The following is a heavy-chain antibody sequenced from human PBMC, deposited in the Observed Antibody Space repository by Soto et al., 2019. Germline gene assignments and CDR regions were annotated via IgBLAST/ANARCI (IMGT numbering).Heavy chain of an antibody. CDR1: GGSISSYY. CDR2: IYYSGST. CDR3: ARGPGLLAS. V-gene: IGHV4-59*12. Sequence: PSETLSLTCTVSGGSISSYYWSWIRQPPGKGLEWIGYIYYSGSTNYNPSLKSRVTISVDTSKNQFSLQLNSVTPEDTAVYYCARGPGLLASWGQGTLVTVSS. D-gene: IGHD3-3*02. J-gene: IGHJ4*02.